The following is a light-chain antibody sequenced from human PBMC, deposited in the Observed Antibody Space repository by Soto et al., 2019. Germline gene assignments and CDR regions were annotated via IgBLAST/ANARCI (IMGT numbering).Light chain of an antibody. V-gene: IGLV1-51*01. CDR2: DSA. CDR3: GTWESSLSFVV. J-gene: IGLJ2*01. CDR1: SSNIGDHY. Sequence: QSVLTQPPSVSAAPGQKVTISCSGTSSNIGDHYVSWYQQFPGAAPKLLIYDSAKRPSGIPERFSGSKYGTSATLDITGLQTGDEADYYCGTWESSLSFVVFGGGTKLTVL.